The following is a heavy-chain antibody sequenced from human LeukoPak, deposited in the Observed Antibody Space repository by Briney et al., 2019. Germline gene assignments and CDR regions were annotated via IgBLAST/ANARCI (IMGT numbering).Heavy chain of an antibody. Sequence: GGSLRLSRAASGFTFNSGEMNWVRQAPGKGLEWVSYISSSSNTTYYTGSVKGRFTVSRDNAKNSLYLQMNSLRAEDTAVYYCARARYNSAWGQGTLVTVSS. D-gene: IGHD6-19*01. J-gene: IGHJ5*02. CDR3: ARARYNSA. CDR2: ISSSSNTT. CDR1: GFTFNSGE. V-gene: IGHV3-48*03.